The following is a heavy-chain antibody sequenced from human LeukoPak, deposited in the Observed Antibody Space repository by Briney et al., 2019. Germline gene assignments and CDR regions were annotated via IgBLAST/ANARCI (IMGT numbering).Heavy chain of an antibody. CDR2: INEDGSEA. CDR1: GFTFSRFW. CDR3: ARREWLRHERTGYYAFDA. V-gene: IGHV3-7*01. Sequence: GGSLRLSCAASGFTFSRFWMSWVRQAPDKGLEWVANINEDGSEAYYVDSVKGRFTISRDNPKNSVSLQMSSLRAEDTALYYCARREWLRHERTGYYAFDAWGQGTLVTISS. D-gene: IGHD1-26*01. J-gene: IGHJ5*02.